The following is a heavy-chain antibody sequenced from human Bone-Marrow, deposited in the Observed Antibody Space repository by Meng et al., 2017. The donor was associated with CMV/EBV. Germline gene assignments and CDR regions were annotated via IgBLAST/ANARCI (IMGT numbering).Heavy chain of an antibody. CDR2: INPNSGGT. V-gene: IGHV1-2*02. Sequence: ASVKVSCKASGYTFTSYGISWVRQAPGQGLEWMGWINPNSGGTNYAQKFQGRVTMTRDTSISTAYMELSRLRSDDTAVYYCARVRHCSSTSCYLLISTWLQHWGQGTRVTVSS. CDR1: GYTFTSYG. J-gene: IGHJ1*01. CDR3: ARVRHCSSTSCYLLISTWLQH. D-gene: IGHD2-2*01.